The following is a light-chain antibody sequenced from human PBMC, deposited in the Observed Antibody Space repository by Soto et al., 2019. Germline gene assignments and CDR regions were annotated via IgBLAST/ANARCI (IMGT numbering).Light chain of an antibody. CDR1: NSNIGTYT. J-gene: IGLJ3*02. CDR2: TDY. V-gene: IGLV1-44*01. CDR3: ASWDDSLSGGV. Sequence: QSVLTQPPSASGTPGQRVIISCSGSNSNIGTYTVNWYQQLPGTAPKLLIYTDYQRPSGVPDRFSRSRSGTSASLAISGLQSEDEADYYCASWDDSLSGGVFGGGTKLTVL.